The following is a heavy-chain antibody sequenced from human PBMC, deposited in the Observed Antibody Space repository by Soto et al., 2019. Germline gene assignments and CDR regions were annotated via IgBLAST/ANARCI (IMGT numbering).Heavy chain of an antibody. Sequence: PGGSLRLSCTASGFPFGDYAMSWVRQSPGKGLEWVGFIRSKAYGGTTEYAASVKGRFTISRDDSKSIAYLQMNRLKTEDTDVYDCNRGRYYYDSSGYNQSGYVDYWGQGTLVTVSS. CDR3: NRGRYYYDSSGYNQSGYVDY. CDR2: IRSKAYGGTT. D-gene: IGHD3-22*01. V-gene: IGHV3-49*04. CDR1: GFPFGDYA. J-gene: IGHJ4*02.